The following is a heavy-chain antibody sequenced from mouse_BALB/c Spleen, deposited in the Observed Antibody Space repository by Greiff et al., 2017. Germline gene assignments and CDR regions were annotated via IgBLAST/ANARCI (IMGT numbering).Heavy chain of an antibody. CDR1: GFSLSTYGIG. CDR3: ARIANYYGSSHYAMDY. Sequence: QVTLKVSGPGILQPSQTLSLTCSFSGFSLSTYGIGVGWIRQPSGKGLEWLAHIWWNDNKYYNTALKSRLTISKDTSNNQVFLKIASVDTADTATYYCARIANYYGSSHYAMDYWGQGTSVTVSS. D-gene: IGHD1-1*01. CDR2: IWWNDNK. V-gene: IGHV8-11*01. J-gene: IGHJ4*01.